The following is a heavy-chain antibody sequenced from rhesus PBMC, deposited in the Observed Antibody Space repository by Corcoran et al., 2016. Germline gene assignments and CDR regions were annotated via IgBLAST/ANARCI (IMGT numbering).Heavy chain of an antibody. J-gene: IGHJ4*01. CDR2: ISGSDGST. Sequence: QLQLQESGPGLVKPSETLSLTCAVSGGSISSNYWSWTRQPPGKGLEWVGRISGSDGSTDYNPSIKSRVTISTDTSKNQFSLKLSSVTAADTAVYYCARAAVTIFGVVIKMGYFDYWGQGVLVTVSS. V-gene: IGHV4-173*01. CDR3: ARAAVTIFGVVIKMGYFDY. CDR1: GGSISSNY. D-gene: IGHD3-3*01.